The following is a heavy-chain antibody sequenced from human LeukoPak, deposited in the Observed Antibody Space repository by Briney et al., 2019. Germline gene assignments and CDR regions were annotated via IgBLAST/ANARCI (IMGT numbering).Heavy chain of an antibody. CDR1: EFTFSYYW. CDR2: IKQDGSEK. V-gene: IGHV3-7*04. Sequence: PGGSLRLSCAASEFTFSYYWMTWVRQAPGKGLEWVANIKQDGSEKCYVDSVKGRFTISRDNAKNSLYLQMNSLRAEDTAVYYCARVTALVAGFDYWGQGTLVTVSS. D-gene: IGHD5-18*01. CDR3: ARVTALVAGFDY. J-gene: IGHJ4*02.